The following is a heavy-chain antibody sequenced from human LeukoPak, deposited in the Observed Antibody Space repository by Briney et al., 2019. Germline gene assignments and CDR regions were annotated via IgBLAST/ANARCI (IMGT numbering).Heavy chain of an antibody. J-gene: IGHJ4*02. D-gene: IGHD5-18*01. CDR3: ARGRVDTAMVTHFDY. V-gene: IGHV4-34*01. Sequence: SETLSLTCAVYGGSFSGYYWSWIRQPPGKGLEWIGEINHSGSTNYNPSLKSRVTISVDTSKNQFSLKLSSVTAADTAVYYCARGRVDTAMVTHFDYWGQGTLVTVSS. CDR2: INHSGST. CDR1: GGSFSGYY.